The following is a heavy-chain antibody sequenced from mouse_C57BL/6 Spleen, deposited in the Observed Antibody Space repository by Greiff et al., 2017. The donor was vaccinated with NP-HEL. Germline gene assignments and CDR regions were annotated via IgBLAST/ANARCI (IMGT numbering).Heavy chain of an antibody. V-gene: IGHV5-9*01. CDR1: GFTFSSYT. J-gene: IGHJ3*01. CDR3: ARPDGYYEAWFAY. Sequence: EVKLVESGGGLVKPGGSLKLSCAASGFTFSSYTMSWVRQTPEKRLEWVATISGGGGNTYYPDSVKGRFTISRDNAKNTLYLQMSSLRSEDTALYYCARPDGYYEAWFAYWGQGTLVTVSA. D-gene: IGHD2-3*01. CDR2: ISGGGGNT.